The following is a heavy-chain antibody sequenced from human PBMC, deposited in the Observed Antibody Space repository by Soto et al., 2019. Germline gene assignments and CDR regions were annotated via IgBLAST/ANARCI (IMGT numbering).Heavy chain of an antibody. CDR2: ISWNSGSI. CDR1: GFTFDDYA. D-gene: IGHD3-3*01. Sequence: LRLSCAASGFTFDDYAMHWVRQAPGKGLEWVSGISWNSGSIGYADSVKGRFTISRDNAKNSLYLQMNSLRAEDTAVYYCAKDHDPDYDFWSGHNWFDPWGQGTLVTVSS. CDR3: AKDHDPDYDFWSGHNWFDP. V-gene: IGHV3-9*01. J-gene: IGHJ5*02.